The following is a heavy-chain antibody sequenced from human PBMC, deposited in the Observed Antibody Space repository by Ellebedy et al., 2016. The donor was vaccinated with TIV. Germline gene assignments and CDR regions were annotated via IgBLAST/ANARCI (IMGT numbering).Heavy chain of an antibody. CDR1: GYTFTSYG. CDR3: AAGLTEWGSGFYGMDV. D-gene: IGHD3-10*01. V-gene: IGHV1-18*04. J-gene: IGHJ6*02. Sequence: ASVKVSCXASGYTFTSYGISWVRQAPGQGLEWMGWISAYNGNTNYAQKLQGRVTMTTDTSTSTAYMELRSLRSEDTAVYYCAAGLTEWGSGFYGMDVWGQGTTVTVSS. CDR2: ISAYNGNT.